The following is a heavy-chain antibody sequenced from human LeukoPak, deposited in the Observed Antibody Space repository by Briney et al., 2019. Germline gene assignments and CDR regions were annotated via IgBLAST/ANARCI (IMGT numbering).Heavy chain of an antibody. J-gene: IGHJ6*02. D-gene: IGHD4-11*01. CDR2: IIPIFGTA. CDR3: ARGNDYSSFGNKYYYYGMDV. V-gene: IGHV1-69*01. CDR1: GGTFSSYA. Sequence: GASVKVSCKASGGTFSSYAISWVRQAPGQGLEWMGGIIPIFGTANYAQKFQGRVTITADESTSTAYMELSSLRSEDTAVYYCARGNDYSSFGNKYYYYGMDVWGQGTTVTVSS.